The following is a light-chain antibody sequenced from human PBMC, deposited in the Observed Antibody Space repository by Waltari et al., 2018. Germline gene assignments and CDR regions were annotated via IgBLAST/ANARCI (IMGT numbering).Light chain of an antibody. V-gene: IGLV2-14*03. CDR1: SSDSGGYNY. J-gene: IGLJ2*01. Sequence: SALTQPDSVSGSPGQSITISCSGISSDSGGYNYVSWYQQHPGEAPKVLIYDVTNRPSGGSDVFSGSKSGSSASLIISGLQPDDEAVYYCSSFTSSTTGIFGGGTKLTVL. CDR3: SSFTSSTTGI. CDR2: DVT.